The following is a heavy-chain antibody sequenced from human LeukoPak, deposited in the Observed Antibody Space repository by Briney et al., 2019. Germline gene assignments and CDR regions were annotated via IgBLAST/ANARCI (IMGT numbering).Heavy chain of an antibody. J-gene: IGHJ5*01. D-gene: IGHD6-13*01. CDR2: INPNSGGT. CDR3: ARGEYSSSCYKTTWF. V-gene: IGHV1-2*02. CDR1: GYTLTELS. Sequence: ASVKVSCKVSGYTLTELSMHWVRQAPGKGLEWMGWINPNSGGTNYAQKFQGRVTMTRDTSISTAYMELSRLRSDDTAVYYCARGEYSSSCYKTTWF.